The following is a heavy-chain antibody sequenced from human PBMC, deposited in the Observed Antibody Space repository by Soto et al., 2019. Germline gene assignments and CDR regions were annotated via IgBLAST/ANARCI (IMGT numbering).Heavy chain of an antibody. Sequence: ASVKVSCKASGYTFITYGVTWVRQAPGQGLEWMGWITPYNGKTHYAQRFQDRVTMTTDTAATTAYMELRSLTSDDSAMYFCARDTSHYFDHWGQGILVTVSS. D-gene: IGHD2-2*01. CDR3: ARDTSHYFDH. J-gene: IGHJ4*02. CDR1: GYTFITYG. V-gene: IGHV1-18*01. CDR2: ITPYNGKT.